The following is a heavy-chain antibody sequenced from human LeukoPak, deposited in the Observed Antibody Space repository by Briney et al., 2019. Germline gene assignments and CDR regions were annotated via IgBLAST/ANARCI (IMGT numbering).Heavy chain of an antibody. J-gene: IGHJ4*02. CDR1: GGTFSSYA. D-gene: IGHD6-19*01. Sequence: ASVKVSCKASGGTFSSYAISWVRQAPGQGLEWMGGIIPIFGTANYAQKFQGRVTITTDESTITAYMELSSLRSEDTAVYYCARVVRGWSTFDYWGQGTLVTVSS. V-gene: IGHV1-69*05. CDR3: ARVVRGWSTFDY. CDR2: IIPIFGTA.